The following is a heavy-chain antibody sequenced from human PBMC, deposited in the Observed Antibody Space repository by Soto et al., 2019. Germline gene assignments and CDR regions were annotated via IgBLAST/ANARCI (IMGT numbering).Heavy chain of an antibody. Sequence: RRLSCAASGFTFSSYAMSWVRQAPGKGLEWVSAISGSGGSTYYADSVKGRFTISRDNSKNMLYLQMNSLRAEDTAVYYCAINSGSYYFNWYFDYWGQGTLVTVSS. CDR3: AINSGSYYFNWYFDY. V-gene: IGHV3-23*01. CDR2: ISGSGGST. D-gene: IGHD1-26*01. J-gene: IGHJ4*02. CDR1: GFTFSSYA.